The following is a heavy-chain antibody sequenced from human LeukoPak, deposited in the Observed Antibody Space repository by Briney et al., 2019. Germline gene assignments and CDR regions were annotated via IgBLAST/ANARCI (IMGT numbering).Heavy chain of an antibody. CDR3: ARVARIAARQGPAGLDP. CDR2: INPSGGST. J-gene: IGHJ5*02. D-gene: IGHD6-6*01. V-gene: IGHV1-46*01. CDR1: GYTFTSYY. Sequence: ASVKVSCKASGYTFTSYYMHWVRQAPGQGLEWVGIINPSGGSTSYAQKFQGRVTMTGDMSTSTVYMELSSLRSEDTAVYYCARVARIAARQGPAGLDPWGQGTLVTVSS.